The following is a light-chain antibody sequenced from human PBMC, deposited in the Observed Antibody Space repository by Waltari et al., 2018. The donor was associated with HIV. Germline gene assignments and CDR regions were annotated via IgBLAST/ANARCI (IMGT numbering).Light chain of an antibody. CDR3: GAWDSSLNDDGV. Sequence: QSVLTQPPSVSAAPGQNVIISCSGSSSNIGKNSLSWYQQLPGTAPKLLIYDKNKRPSGIPDRFSGSKSGTSATLVIIGLQTGDEADYYCGAWDSSLNDDGVFGGGTKLTVL. CDR1: SSNIGKNS. J-gene: IGLJ2*01. CDR2: DKN. V-gene: IGLV1-51*01.